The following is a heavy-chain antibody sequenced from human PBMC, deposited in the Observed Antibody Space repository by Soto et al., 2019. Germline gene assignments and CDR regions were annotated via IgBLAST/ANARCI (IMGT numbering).Heavy chain of an antibody. Sequence: QVQLVESGGGVVQPGRSLRLSCAASGFTFSSYGMHWVRQAPGKGLEWVAVISYDGSNKYYADSVKGRFTISRDNSKNTLYLQMNSLRAEDTAVYYCAKEEHHYEIWTGYRSYYGMDVWGQGTTVTVSS. CDR2: ISYDGSNK. CDR1: GFTFSSYG. J-gene: IGHJ6*02. CDR3: AKEEHHYEIWTGYRSYYGMDV. D-gene: IGHD3-9*01. V-gene: IGHV3-30*18.